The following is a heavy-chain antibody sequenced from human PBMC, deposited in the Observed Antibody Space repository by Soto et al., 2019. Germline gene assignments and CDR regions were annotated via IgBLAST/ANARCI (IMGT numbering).Heavy chain of an antibody. CDR2: IWYDGSDK. CDR3: ARGGPNGSHFDY. CDR1: GFTFRNYG. Sequence: VQLVESGGGVVQPGKSVRLSCAASGFTFRNYGMHWVRQAPGKGLEWVAVIWYDGSDKYYVDSVKGRFTISRDISKNTLYLRMNSLRAEDTAVYYCARGGPNGSHFDYWGQGTLVTVSS. V-gene: IGHV3-33*01. D-gene: IGHD1-1*01. J-gene: IGHJ4*02.